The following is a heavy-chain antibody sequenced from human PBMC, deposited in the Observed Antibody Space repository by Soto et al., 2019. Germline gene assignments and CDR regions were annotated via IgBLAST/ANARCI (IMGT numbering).Heavy chain of an antibody. J-gene: IGHJ4*02. CDR1: GVSSTSFY. V-gene: IGHV4-59*01. Sequence: QVRLQESGPGLVRPSETLSLTCTVSGVSSTSFYWSWIRQSPGKGLEWIGYIFDNGDVKYNPSLMSRLNMSIDMSKNEFSLRLKSVTAADTAMYYCARGWGSKWYYFDSWGEGTLVTVSS. CDR2: IFDNGDV. CDR3: ARGWGSKWYYFDS. D-gene: IGHD3-16*01.